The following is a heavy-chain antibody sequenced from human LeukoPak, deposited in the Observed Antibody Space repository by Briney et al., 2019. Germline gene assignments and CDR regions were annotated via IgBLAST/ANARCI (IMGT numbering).Heavy chain of an antibody. Sequence: SQTLSLTCAISGDSVSSKRAAWNWIRQSPSRGLEWLGRTYYTSQWHNDFAVSVKSRITINPDTSKNQFSLQLNSVTPEDTAVYYCARSTTPGSENWFDPRGQGTLVTVSP. CDR1: GDSVSSKRAA. J-gene: IGHJ5*02. CDR3: ARSTTPGSENWFDP. V-gene: IGHV6-1*01. D-gene: IGHD1-1*01. CDR2: TYYTSQWHN.